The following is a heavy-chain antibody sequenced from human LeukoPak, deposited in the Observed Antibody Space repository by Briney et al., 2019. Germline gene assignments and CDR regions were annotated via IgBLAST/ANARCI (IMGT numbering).Heavy chain of an antibody. CDR3: ARGLFNYDSSGLNY. D-gene: IGHD3-22*01. CDR1: GFTFSSYA. Sequence: GWALRLSCAASGFTFSSYAMYWVRQAPGKGLEWVTNIWYDGSNIYYADSVKGRFTISRDNSKNTLYLQMSSLRAEDTAVYYCARGLFNYDSSGLNYWGQGTRVTVSS. CDR2: IWYDGSNI. J-gene: IGHJ4*02. V-gene: IGHV3-33*01.